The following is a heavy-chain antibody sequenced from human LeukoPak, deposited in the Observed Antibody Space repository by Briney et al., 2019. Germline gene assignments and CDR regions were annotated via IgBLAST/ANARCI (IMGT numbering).Heavy chain of an antibody. D-gene: IGHD3-3*01. CDR1: GFSFSNFG. J-gene: IGHJ4*02. CDR2: IRHDGSNE. V-gene: IGHV3-30*02. CDR3: ARDLGIFGDFDY. Sequence: GGSLRLSCTTSGFSFSNFGVHWVRQAPDKGLEWLAFIRHDGSNEYSADSVKGRFTISRDNSRSTLFLQMDNLRSEDTAIYYCARDLGIFGDFDYWGQGTLVIVSS.